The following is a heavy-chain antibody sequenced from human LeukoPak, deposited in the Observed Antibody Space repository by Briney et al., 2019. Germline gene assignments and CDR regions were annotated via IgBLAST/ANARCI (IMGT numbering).Heavy chain of an antibody. D-gene: IGHD1-26*01. CDR3: ARTEWELLLFDY. Sequence: PSETLSLTCTVSGGSISSGSYYWSWIRQPAGKGLEWIGRIYTSGSTNYNPSLKSRVTISVDTSKNQFSLKLSSVTAADTAVYYCARTEWELLLFDYWGQGTLVTVSS. V-gene: IGHV4-61*02. CDR1: GGSISSGSYY. CDR2: IYTSGST. J-gene: IGHJ4*02.